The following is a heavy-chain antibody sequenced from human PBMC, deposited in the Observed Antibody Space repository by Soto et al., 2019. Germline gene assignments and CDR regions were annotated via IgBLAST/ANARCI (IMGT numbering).Heavy chain of an antibody. Sequence: QVQLVQSGAEVKKPGASVKVSCKASGYTFTSYDINWVRQATGQGLEWMGWMNPNSGNTGYAQKFQGRVTMTRNTTISTAHTALTALRSEDTAVSYCASVRSAAGTGWFDPWGQGTLVTVSS. CDR1: GYTFTSYD. J-gene: IGHJ5*02. CDR2: MNPNSGNT. CDR3: ASVRSAAGTGWFDP. D-gene: IGHD6-13*01. V-gene: IGHV1-8*01.